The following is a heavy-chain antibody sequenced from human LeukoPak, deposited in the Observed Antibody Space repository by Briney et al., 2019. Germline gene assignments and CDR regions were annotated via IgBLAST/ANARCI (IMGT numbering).Heavy chain of an antibody. CDR3: ARDLRSYSSSLKSWFDP. Sequence: ASVKVSCKASGYTFTDFYVHWVRQARGQGVEWMGWIDPNSGDTNYAQNFQGRVTMTRDTSNNTAYMELSRLRSDDTAVYYCARDLRSYSSSLKSWFDPWGQGTLVTVSS. CDR2: IDPNSGDT. D-gene: IGHD6-13*01. J-gene: IGHJ5*02. V-gene: IGHV1-2*02. CDR1: GYTFTDFY.